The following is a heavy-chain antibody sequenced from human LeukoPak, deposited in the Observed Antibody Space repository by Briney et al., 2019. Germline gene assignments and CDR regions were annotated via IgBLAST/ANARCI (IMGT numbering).Heavy chain of an antibody. CDR2: ISSSGST. V-gene: IGHV4-61*02. CDR3: ARGPYSYDSSGAFDI. Sequence: SQTLSLTCTVSGGSISSGSYYWSWIRQPAGKGLEWIGRISSSGSTNYNPSLKSRVTISVDTSKNQFSLKLSSVTAPDTAVYFCARGPYSYDSSGAFDIWGQGTMVTVSS. J-gene: IGHJ3*02. D-gene: IGHD3-22*01. CDR1: GGSISSGSYY.